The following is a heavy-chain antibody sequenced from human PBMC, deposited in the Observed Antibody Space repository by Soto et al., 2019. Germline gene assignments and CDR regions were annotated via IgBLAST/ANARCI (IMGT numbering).Heavy chain of an antibody. CDR1: GGTFSSYA. V-gene: IGHV1-69*12. Sequence: QVQLVQSGAEVKKPGSSVKVSCKASGGTFSSYAISWVRQAPGQGLEWMGGIIPIFGTANYAQKLQGRVTITADESTSTAYMELSSLRSEDTAVYYCARVRMGAGLKNWFDPWGQGTLVTVSS. J-gene: IGHJ5*02. CDR3: ARVRMGAGLKNWFDP. D-gene: IGHD1-26*01. CDR2: IIPIFGTA.